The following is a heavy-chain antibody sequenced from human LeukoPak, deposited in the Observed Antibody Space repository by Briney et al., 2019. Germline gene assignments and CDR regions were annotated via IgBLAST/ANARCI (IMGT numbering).Heavy chain of an antibody. CDR1: GFTFSGSA. CDR2: IRSKANSYAT. D-gene: IGHD2-2*01. Sequence: GGSLKLSCAASGFTFSGSAMHWVRQASGKGLEWVGRIRSKANSYATAYAASVKGRFTISRDDSKNTAYLQMNSLKTEDTAAYYCVGSTTVNYRYYYYYYMDVWGKGTTVTVSS. CDR3: VGSTTVNYRYYYYYYMDV. V-gene: IGHV3-73*01. J-gene: IGHJ6*03.